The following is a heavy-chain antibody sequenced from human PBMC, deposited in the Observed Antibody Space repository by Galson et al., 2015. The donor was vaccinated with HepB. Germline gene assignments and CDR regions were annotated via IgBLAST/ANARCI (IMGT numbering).Heavy chain of an antibody. CDR2: IDTAGDP. Sequence: SLRLSCAASGFTFSNYDMHWVRQATGKGLEWVSSIDTAGDPYYVGSVKGRFTISRENAKNSLYLQMNSLRAGDTAVYYCTRAVRRRAGRTYYYYGMDVWGQGTTVTVSS. CDR1: GFTFSNYD. J-gene: IGHJ6*02. CDR3: TRAVRRRAGRTYYYYGMDV. V-gene: IGHV3-13*05. D-gene: IGHD6-19*01.